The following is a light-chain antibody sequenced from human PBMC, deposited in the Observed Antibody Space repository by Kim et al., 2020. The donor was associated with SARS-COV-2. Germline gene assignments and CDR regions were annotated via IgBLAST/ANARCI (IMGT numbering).Light chain of an antibody. CDR2: GNS. CDR3: QSYDSSLSGFWV. J-gene: IGLJ3*02. V-gene: IGLV1-40*01. Sequence: LTISCAGSSSTIGAGDDVHWYQQLPGTAPKLLIYGNSIRPSGVPGRFSGSKSGTSASLSITGLQAEDEADYYCQSYDSSLSGFWVFGGGTKLTVL. CDR1: SSTIGAGDD.